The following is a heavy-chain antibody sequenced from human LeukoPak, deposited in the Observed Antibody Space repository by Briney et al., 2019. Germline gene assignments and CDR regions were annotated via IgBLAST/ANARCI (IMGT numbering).Heavy chain of an antibody. CDR2: ISSSSSTI. D-gene: IGHD4-17*01. Sequence: GGSLRLSCAASGFTFSSYSMNWVRQAPGKGLEWVSYISSSSSTIYYADSVKGRFTISRDNAKNSLYLQMNSLRAEDTAVYYCARLTTVTAFDLWGRGTLVTVSS. CDR1: GFTFSSYS. CDR3: ARLTTVTAFDL. V-gene: IGHV3-48*01. J-gene: IGHJ2*01.